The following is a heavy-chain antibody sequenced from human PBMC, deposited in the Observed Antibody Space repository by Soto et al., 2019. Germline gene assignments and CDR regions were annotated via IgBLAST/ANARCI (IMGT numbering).Heavy chain of an antibody. V-gene: IGHV1-69*01. Sequence: QVQLVQSGAEVKKPGSSVKVSCKASGGTFTTYAITWVRQAPGQGLEWMGGIIPIFGTANHAQKFQGRVTITADESTSTASMHLSSLRSDDTAVYYCAREVGATLNWFDPWGQGTLVTVSS. J-gene: IGHJ5*02. CDR3: AREVGATLNWFDP. CDR2: IIPIFGTA. D-gene: IGHD1-26*01. CDR1: GGTFTTYA.